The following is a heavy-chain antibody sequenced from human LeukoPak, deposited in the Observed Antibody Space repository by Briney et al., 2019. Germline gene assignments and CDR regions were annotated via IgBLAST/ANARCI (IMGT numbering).Heavy chain of an antibody. Sequence: PGRSLRLSCAASGFTFSGHAMHWVRQAPGKGLEWLTVISTDGNDKHYADSVKGRFTVARDNSKNTLLLQMNNVRTEDTAVYYCAKDKSVSADYYFDYWGQGTLVTVSS. V-gene: IGHV3-30*04. CDR2: ISTDGNDK. CDR1: GFTFSGHA. J-gene: IGHJ4*02. CDR3: AKDKSVSADYYFDY. D-gene: IGHD3-10*01.